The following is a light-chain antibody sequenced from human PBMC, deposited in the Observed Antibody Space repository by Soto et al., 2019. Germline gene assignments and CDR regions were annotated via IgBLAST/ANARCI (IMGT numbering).Light chain of an antibody. CDR2: AAS. J-gene: IGKJ1*01. Sequence: DIPMTQSPSSLSASVGDRVILTCRASQTIRTSLNWYQKKPGKAPKLLIYAASTLHSGVPSRFSGSGSGTDFTLSISNLQPEDFATYFCQQAYATPPTFGQGTKVEI. CDR3: QQAYATPPT. CDR1: QTIRTS. V-gene: IGKV1-39*01.